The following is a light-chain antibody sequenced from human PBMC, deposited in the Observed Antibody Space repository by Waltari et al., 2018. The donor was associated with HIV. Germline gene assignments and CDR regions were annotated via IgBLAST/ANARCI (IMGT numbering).Light chain of an antibody. CDR2: WAS. CDR1: QSVLYSLNNKNS. V-gene: IGKV4-1*01. Sequence: DIVLTQSTDSLAVSLGERATINCKSSQSVLYSLNNKNSLAWYTQKQDPPPKLLIYWASTRESGVPDRFSGSGSGTDFTLSISSLQGEDVTVYSCHQYHTAPRTFGQGTKVEIK. J-gene: IGKJ1*01. CDR3: HQYHTAPRT.